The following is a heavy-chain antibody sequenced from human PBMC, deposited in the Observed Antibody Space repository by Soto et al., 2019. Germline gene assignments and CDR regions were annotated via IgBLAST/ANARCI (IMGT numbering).Heavy chain of an antibody. CDR3: ASLNFDILTGYYAFDL. J-gene: IGHJ3*01. Sequence: PSETLSLTCTVSGGSISGYYWSWIRQSPEKGLEYIGYISYSGSTNYNPSLKSRVTTSLDTSKNQFSLKLSSVTAADTALYYCASLNFDILTGYYAFDLWGQGTMVTVS. CDR1: GGSISGYY. V-gene: IGHV4-59*08. D-gene: IGHD3-9*01. CDR2: ISYSGST.